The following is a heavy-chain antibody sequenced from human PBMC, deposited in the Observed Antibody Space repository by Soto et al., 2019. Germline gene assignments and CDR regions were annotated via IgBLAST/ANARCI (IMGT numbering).Heavy chain of an antibody. CDR2: IIPIFGTA. CDR1: GGTFSSYA. D-gene: IGHD5-12*01. CDR3: ARPALRDGYNYVPFYYFDY. J-gene: IGHJ4*02. Sequence: QVQLVQSGAEVKKPGSSVKVSCKASGGTFSSYAISWVRQAPGQGLEWMGGIIPIFGTANYAQKFQGRVTITAAESTSTAYMELSSLRSEDTAVYYCARPALRDGYNYVPFYYFDYWGQGTLVTVSS. V-gene: IGHV1-69*01.